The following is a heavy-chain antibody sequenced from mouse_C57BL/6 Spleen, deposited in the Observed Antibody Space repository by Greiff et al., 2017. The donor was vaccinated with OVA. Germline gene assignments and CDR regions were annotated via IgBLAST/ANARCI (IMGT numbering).Heavy chain of an antibody. CDR1: GYTFTSYW. D-gene: IGHD2-5*01. CDR2: IDPSDSYT. Sequence: QVQLQQPGAELVKPGASVKLSCKASGYTFTSYWMQWVKQRPGQGLEWIGEIDPSDSYTNYNQKFKGKATLTVDTSSSTAYMQLSSLTSEDSAVYYCARSGYSNYDYAMDYWGQGTSVTVSS. V-gene: IGHV1-50*01. J-gene: IGHJ4*01. CDR3: ARSGYSNYDYAMDY.